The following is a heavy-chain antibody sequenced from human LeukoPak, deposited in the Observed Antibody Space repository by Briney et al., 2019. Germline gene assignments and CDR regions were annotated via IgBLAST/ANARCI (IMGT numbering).Heavy chain of an antibody. D-gene: IGHD3-22*01. CDR1: GFTFSSYG. Sequence: GRSLRLSCAASGFTFSSYGMHWVRQAPGKGLEWVAVIWYDGSIKYYADSVKGRFSISRDNAKNTLYLQMNSLRAEDTAVYYCTRGLDYEGNYWGQGTLVTVSS. CDR3: TRGLDYEGNY. CDR2: IWYDGSIK. V-gene: IGHV3-33*01. J-gene: IGHJ4*02.